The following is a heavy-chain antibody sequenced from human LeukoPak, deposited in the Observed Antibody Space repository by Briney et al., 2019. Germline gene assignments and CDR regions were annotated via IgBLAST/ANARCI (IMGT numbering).Heavy chain of an antibody. V-gene: IGHV1-69*05. J-gene: IGHJ4*02. CDR3: ARDIYDSSGSYFDY. D-gene: IGHD3-22*01. CDR1: GGTFSSYA. Sequence: SVKVSCKASGGTFSSYAISWVRQAPGQGLEWMGGILPIFGTANYAQKFQGRVTITTDESTSTAYMELSSLRSEDTAVYYCARDIYDSSGSYFDYWGQGTLVTVSS. CDR2: ILPIFGTA.